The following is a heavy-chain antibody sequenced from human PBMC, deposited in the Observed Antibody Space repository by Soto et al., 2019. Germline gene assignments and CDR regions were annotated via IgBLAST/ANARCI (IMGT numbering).Heavy chain of an antibody. CDR3: ARDTGDGTFDF. J-gene: IGHJ4*02. CDR2: INAGYGNT. D-gene: IGHD7-27*01. V-gene: IGHV1-3*01. Sequence: ASVKVSCKASGYTFGSYAMHWVRQAPGQRLEWMGWINAGYGNTKSSQKFQDRVTISRDTSASTAYMELTSLRSEDTAVYYCARDTGDGTFDFWGQGTLVTVSS. CDR1: GYTFGSYA.